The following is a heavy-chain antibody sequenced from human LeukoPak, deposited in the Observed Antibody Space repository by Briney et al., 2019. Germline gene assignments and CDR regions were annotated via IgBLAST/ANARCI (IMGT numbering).Heavy chain of an antibody. J-gene: IGHJ4*02. V-gene: IGHV5-10-1*01. CDR2: IDPSDSYT. CDR1: GYSFTSYW. CDR3: ARQTRSGWSMEYNFDY. D-gene: IGHD6-19*01. Sequence: GESLRISCKGSGYSFTSYWISWVRQMPGKGLEWMGRIDPSDSYTNYSPSFQGHVTFSADKSISTAYLQWTSLKASDTAMYYSARQTRSGWSMEYNFDYWGQGTLVTVSS.